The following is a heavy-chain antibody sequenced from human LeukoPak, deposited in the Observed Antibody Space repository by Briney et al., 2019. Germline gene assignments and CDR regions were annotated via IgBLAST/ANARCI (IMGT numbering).Heavy chain of an antibody. J-gene: IGHJ4*02. Sequence: SETLSLTCTVSVRLFSRHYWSWIRQPPGKGLEWIGYIYYSGSTNYNPSLKSRVTISVDTSKNQFSLKLTSVTAADTAVYYCARQFDSSVYWYYFDYWGQGTLVTVSS. CDR2: IYYSGST. CDR1: VRLFSRHY. D-gene: IGHD3-22*01. V-gene: IGHV4-59*08. CDR3: ARQFDSSVYWYYFDY.